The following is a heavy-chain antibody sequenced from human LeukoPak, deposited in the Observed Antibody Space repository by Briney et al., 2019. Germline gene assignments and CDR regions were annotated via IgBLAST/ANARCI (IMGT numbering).Heavy chain of an antibody. CDR1: GYTFTDYY. CDR3: ARNTINWFDP. CDR2: INPNSGGT. Sequence: GASVKVSCKASGYTFTDYYVHWVRQAPGQGLEWMGWINPNSGGTNYAQKFQGRVSMTRDTSISTAYMELSRLRSDDTAVYYCARNTINWFDPWGQGVLVTVSS. V-gene: IGHV1-2*02. J-gene: IGHJ5*02. D-gene: IGHD5-24*01.